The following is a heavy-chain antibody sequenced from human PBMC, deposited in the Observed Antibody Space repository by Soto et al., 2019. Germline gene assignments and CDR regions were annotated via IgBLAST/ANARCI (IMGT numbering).Heavy chain of an antibody. D-gene: IGHD3-10*01. CDR1: GGSISSGSYY. CDR3: ARQHYGSGSYCGAFEI. Sequence: QLQLQESGPGLVKPSETLSLTCTVSGGSISSGSYYWGWIRQPPGKGLEWIGSMYNSGSSYNSPSLKSRTRISXXTXKXXFSLKLSSVTAADPAVYYCARQHYGSGSYCGAFEIWGQGTMVTVSS. J-gene: IGHJ3*02. CDR2: MYNSGSS. V-gene: IGHV4-39*01.